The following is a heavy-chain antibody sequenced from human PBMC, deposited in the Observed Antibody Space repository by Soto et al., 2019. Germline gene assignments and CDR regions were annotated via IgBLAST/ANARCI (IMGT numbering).Heavy chain of an antibody. D-gene: IGHD3-10*01. V-gene: IGHV3-23*01. J-gene: IGHJ3*02. CDR3: AKDDRISDVLLWFGELLAFDI. CDR1: GFTFSSYG. Sequence: GGSLRLSCAASGFTFSSYGMHWVRQAPGKGLEWVSAISGSGGSTYYADSVKGRFTISRDNSKNTLYLQMNSLRAEDTAVYYCAKDDRISDVLLWFGELLAFDIWGQGTMVTVSS. CDR2: ISGSGGST.